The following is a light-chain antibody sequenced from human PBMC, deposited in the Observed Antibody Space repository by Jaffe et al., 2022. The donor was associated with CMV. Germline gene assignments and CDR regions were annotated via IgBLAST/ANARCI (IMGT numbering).Light chain of an antibody. Sequence: EIVLTQSPATLSLSPGEGGTLSCRASQSVGSFVAWYQQRPGQAPRLLIYDASHRATGIPARFSGSGSGTDFTLTISSLEPEDFAVYYCQHRSNWPPLFTFGPGTKVDIK. J-gene: IGKJ3*01. CDR1: QSVGSF. V-gene: IGKV3-11*01. CDR2: DAS. CDR3: QHRSNWPPLFT.